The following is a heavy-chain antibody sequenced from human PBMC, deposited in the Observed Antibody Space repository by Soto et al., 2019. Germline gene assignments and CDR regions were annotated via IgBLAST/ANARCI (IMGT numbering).Heavy chain of an antibody. CDR3: ARKRWRKHSTTTKCYVLQL. V-gene: IGHV3-30*03. D-gene: IGHD3-10*02. J-gene: IGHJ1*01. Sequence: VESGGGGIQPGGSLKLSCAASGFSLSAYGMHWVRQAPGKGLEWVAVISYDGSHKDHADSVKGRFTVSRDNGRDTLYLEMNSLRPEDTAVYFGARKRWRKHSTTTKCYVLQLWGQGTLVTVSS. CDR2: ISYDGSHK. CDR1: GFSLSAYG.